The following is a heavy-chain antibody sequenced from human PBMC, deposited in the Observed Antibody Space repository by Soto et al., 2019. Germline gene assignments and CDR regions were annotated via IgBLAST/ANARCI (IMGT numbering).Heavy chain of an antibody. CDR3: ARGDLTTASSGLGIIDY. Sequence: GGSLRLSCAASGFTFSSYWMHWVRQAPGKGLVWVSRINSDGSSTSYADSVKGRFTISRDNAKNTLYLQMNSLRAEDTAVYYCARGDLTTASSGLGIIDYWGQGTLVTVSS. D-gene: IGHD4-17*01. V-gene: IGHV3-74*01. CDR2: INSDGSST. CDR1: GFTFSSYW. J-gene: IGHJ4*02.